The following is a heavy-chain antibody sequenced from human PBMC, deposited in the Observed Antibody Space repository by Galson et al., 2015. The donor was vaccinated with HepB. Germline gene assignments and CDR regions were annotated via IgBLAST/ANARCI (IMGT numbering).Heavy chain of an antibody. Sequence: SLRLSCAASGFTLNNHTMHWVRQAPGNGLEWVSMMSCDGVNKYFAASVKGRFTLSRDNSNNTLYLQMNSLRIEDTAVYYCARGTSDSDFGYYCGMDVWGPGTTVTVSS. CDR3: ARGTSDSDFGYYCGMDV. CDR2: MSCDGVNK. D-gene: IGHD4/OR15-4a*01. CDR1: GFTLNNHT. V-gene: IGHV3-30-3*01. J-gene: IGHJ6*02.